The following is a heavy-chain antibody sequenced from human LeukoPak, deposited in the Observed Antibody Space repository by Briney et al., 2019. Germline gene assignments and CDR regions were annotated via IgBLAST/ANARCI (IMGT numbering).Heavy chain of an antibody. Sequence: ASAKVSCKASGYTFTSFGISWVRQAPGQGLEWMGWISTYNGNTNYAQKLQGRVTMTTDTSTSTAYMELRSLRSDDTAVYYCAREFIVVVPAAAYGMDVWGQGTTVTVSS. V-gene: IGHV1-18*01. D-gene: IGHD2-2*01. J-gene: IGHJ6*02. CDR2: ISTYNGNT. CDR3: AREFIVVVPAAAYGMDV. CDR1: GYTFTSFG.